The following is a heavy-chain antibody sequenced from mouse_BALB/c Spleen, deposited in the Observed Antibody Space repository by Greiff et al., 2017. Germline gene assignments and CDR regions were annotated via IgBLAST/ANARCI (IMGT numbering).Heavy chain of an antibody. V-gene: IGHV6-6*02. CDR2: IRLKSNNYAT. CDR3: TRGDGYSYYFDY. Sequence: EVKLMESGGGLVQPGGSMKLSCVASGFTFSNYWMNWVRQSPEKGLEWVAEIRLKSNNYATHYAESVKGRFTISRDDSKSSVYLQMNNLRAEDTGIYYCTRGDGYSYYFDYWGQGTTLTVSS. D-gene: IGHD2-3*01. CDR1: GFTFSNYW. J-gene: IGHJ2*01.